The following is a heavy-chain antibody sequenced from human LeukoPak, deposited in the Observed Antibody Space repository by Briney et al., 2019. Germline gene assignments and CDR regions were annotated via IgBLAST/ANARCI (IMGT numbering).Heavy chain of an antibody. Sequence: ASVKVSCKASGYTFTSYDINWVRQATGQGLEWMGWMNPSRGNTGYAQKFQGRVTMTRNTSITTAYMELSSLRSEDTAVYYCAGGGSSSDYFDYWGQGTLVTVSS. CDR2: MNPSRGNT. V-gene: IGHV1-8*01. CDR3: AGGGSSSDYFDY. D-gene: IGHD6-13*01. J-gene: IGHJ4*02. CDR1: GYTFTSYD.